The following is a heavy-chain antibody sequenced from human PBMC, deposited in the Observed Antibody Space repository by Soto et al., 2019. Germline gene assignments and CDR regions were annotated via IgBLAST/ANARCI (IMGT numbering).Heavy chain of an antibody. D-gene: IGHD2-2*01. J-gene: IGHJ6*02. CDR3: ARHDWSRFYGMDV. Sequence: PSETLSLTCTVSGHSISTSSYYRGWFRQSPGKGLEWIGSLHYSGTTYYNPSLKSRVTISVYASRNQFSLRAYSVTAADTAVYYCARHDWSRFYGMDVWGQGTTVAVSS. CDR1: GHSISTSSYY. CDR2: LHYSGTT. V-gene: IGHV4-39*01.